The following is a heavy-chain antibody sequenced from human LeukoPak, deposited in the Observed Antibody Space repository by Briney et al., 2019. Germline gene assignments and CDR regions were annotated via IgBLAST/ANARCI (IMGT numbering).Heavy chain of an antibody. CDR3: AREGDYYDSSGSPTSPRFDY. D-gene: IGHD3-22*01. J-gene: IGHJ4*02. CDR1: GYSISSGYY. V-gene: IGHV4-38-2*02. Sequence: SETLSLTCTVSGYSISSGYYWGWIRQPPGKGLEWIGSIYDSGSTYYNPSLKSRVTISVDTSKNQFSLKLRSVTAADTAVYYCAREGDYYDSSGSPTSPRFDYWGQGTLVTVSS. CDR2: IYDSGST.